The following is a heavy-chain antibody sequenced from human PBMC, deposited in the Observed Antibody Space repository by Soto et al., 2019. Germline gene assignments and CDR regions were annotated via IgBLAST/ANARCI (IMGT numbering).Heavy chain of an antibody. D-gene: IGHD6-19*01. CDR3: ARDRSPTVAGTIWFDP. V-gene: IGHV1-18*01. Sequence: ASVKVSCKASGYTFTSYGISWVRQAPGQGLEWMGWTSAYNGNTNYAQKLQGRVTMTTDTSTSTAYMELRSLRSDDTAAYYCARDRSPTVAGTIWFDPWGQRTLVTVSS. CDR1: GYTFTSYG. CDR2: TSAYNGNT. J-gene: IGHJ5*02.